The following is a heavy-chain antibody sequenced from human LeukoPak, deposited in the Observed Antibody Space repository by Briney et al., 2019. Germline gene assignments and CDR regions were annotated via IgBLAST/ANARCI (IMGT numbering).Heavy chain of an antibody. CDR3: ARSSSHQNPDY. CDR1: GYTFTSYD. J-gene: IGHJ4*02. Sequence: ASVKVSCEASGYTFTSYDIHWVLQATGQGLEWMGWMNPNSGNTGYAQKFQGRVTMTRNTSISTAYMELSSLRSEDTAVYYCARSSSHQNPDYWGQGTLVTVSS. CDR2: MNPNSGNT. V-gene: IGHV1-8*01. D-gene: IGHD3-10*01.